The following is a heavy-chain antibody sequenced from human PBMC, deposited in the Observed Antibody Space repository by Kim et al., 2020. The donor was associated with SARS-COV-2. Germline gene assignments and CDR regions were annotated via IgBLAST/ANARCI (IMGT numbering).Heavy chain of an antibody. CDR1: GFTVSSNY. J-gene: IGHJ6*02. CDR2: IYSGGST. CDR3: ARGGVPAESYYYYGMDV. Sequence: GGSLRLSCAASGFTVSSNYMSWVRQAPGKGLEWVSVIYSGGSTYYADSVKGRFTISRDNSKNTLYLQMNSLRAEDTAVYYCARGGVPAESYYYYGMDVWGQGTTVTVS. V-gene: IGHV3-53*01. D-gene: IGHD1-26*01.